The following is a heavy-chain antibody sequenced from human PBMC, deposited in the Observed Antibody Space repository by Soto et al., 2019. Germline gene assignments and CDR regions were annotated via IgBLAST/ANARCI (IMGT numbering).Heavy chain of an antibody. J-gene: IGHJ2*01. V-gene: IGHV1-2*04. CDR1: GSTFTSYY. CDR2: INPNSGAT. Sequence: QVHLVQSGAEVKKPGASVKVSCQASGSTFTSYYIPWVRQAPGQGLEWMGSINPNSGATYFAQKLQGWVTMSRDTSISTAYMELSRLRSDDTAVYYCARAGQKWYFDLWGRGTLVTVSS. CDR3: ARAGQKWYFDL.